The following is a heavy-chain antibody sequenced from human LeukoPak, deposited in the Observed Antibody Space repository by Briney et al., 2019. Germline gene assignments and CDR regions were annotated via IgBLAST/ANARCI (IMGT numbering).Heavy chain of an antibody. CDR3: AKDPTDFDSSGQTYFDY. D-gene: IGHD3-22*01. CDR1: GFTFSSCA. CDR2: ISGSGGIT. V-gene: IGHV3-23*01. Sequence: GGSLRLSCAASGFTFSSCAMNWVRQAPGKGLEWVSGISGSGGITHYADSVRGRFTISRDNSKNTLYLQMNSLRAEDTAVYYCAKDPTDFDSSGQTYFDYWGQGSLVTVSS. J-gene: IGHJ4*02.